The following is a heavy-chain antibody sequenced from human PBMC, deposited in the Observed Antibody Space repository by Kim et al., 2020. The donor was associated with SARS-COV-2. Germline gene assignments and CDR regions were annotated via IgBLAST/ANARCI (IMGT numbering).Heavy chain of an antibody. J-gene: IGHJ2*01. D-gene: IGHD1-1*01. CDR3: AKGKTSRKRCGWYFDL. Sequence: GGSLRLSCAASGFTFSSYAMHWVRQAPGKGLEWVAVIWYDGSNKYYADSVKGRFTISRDNSKNTLYLQMNSLRAEDTAVYYCAKGKTSRKRCGWYFDLWG. V-gene: IGHV3-33*06. CDR2: IWYDGSNK. CDR1: GFTFSSYA.